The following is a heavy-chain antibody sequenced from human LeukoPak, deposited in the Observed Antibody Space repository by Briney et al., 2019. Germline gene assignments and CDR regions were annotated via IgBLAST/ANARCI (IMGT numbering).Heavy chain of an antibody. Sequence: SETLSLTCTVSGDSISSSNWFWGWIRLPPGKGPEWIGSIYNSGNSYYNPSLESRVSMSVDTSKNQFSLNLISVTAADTAAYYCARPPFNDFIGESYGPGVAPYFDSGAREPLVTVPS. J-gene: IGHJ4*02. CDR1: GDSISSSNWF. D-gene: IGHD3-16*01. CDR2: IYNSGNS. CDR3: ARPPFNDFIGESYGPGVAPYFDS. V-gene: IGHV4-39*01.